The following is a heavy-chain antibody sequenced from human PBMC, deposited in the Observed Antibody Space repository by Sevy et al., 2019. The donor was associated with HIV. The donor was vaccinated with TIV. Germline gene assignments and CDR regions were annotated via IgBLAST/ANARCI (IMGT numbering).Heavy chain of an antibody. CDR2: IRSKAYVGTT. D-gene: IGHD1-26*01. V-gene: IGHV3-49*04. CDR1: GFTFGDYT. J-gene: IGHJ6*02. Sequence: GGSLRLSCTASGFTFGDYTMSWVRQAPGKGLEWVSFIRSKAYVGTTQYAASVKGRFTISRDDSKSIAYLQMNSLRTEDTAVYYCTRVEGATDWGMDVWGQGTTVTVSS. CDR3: TRVEGATDWGMDV.